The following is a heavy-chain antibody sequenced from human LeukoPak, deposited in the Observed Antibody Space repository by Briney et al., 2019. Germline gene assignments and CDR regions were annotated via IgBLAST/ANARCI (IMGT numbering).Heavy chain of an antibody. J-gene: IGHJ5*02. CDR2: IYYSGST. Sequence: PSETLSLTCTVSRGSISSYYWSWIRQPPGKGLEWIGYIYYSGSTNYNPSLKSRVTISVDTSKNQFSLKLSSVTAADTAVYYCARGAEYYYGSGSFDPFDPWGQGTLVTVSS. D-gene: IGHD3-10*01. CDR1: RGSISSYY. CDR3: ARGAEYYYGSGSFDPFDP. V-gene: IGHV4-59*12.